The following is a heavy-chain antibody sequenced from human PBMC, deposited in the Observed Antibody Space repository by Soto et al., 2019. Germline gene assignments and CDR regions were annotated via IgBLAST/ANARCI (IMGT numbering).Heavy chain of an antibody. D-gene: IGHD3-3*01. CDR1: GFTFSSYG. Sequence: QVQLVESGGGVVQPGRSLRLSCAASGFTFSSYGMHWVRQAPGKGLEWVAVIWYDGSNKYYADSMKGRFTISRDNSKNTLYLQMNSLRAEDTAVYYCARDWNDFWSGYYVGMDVWGQGTTVTVSS. CDR3: ARDWNDFWSGYYVGMDV. CDR2: IWYDGSNK. V-gene: IGHV3-33*01. J-gene: IGHJ6*02.